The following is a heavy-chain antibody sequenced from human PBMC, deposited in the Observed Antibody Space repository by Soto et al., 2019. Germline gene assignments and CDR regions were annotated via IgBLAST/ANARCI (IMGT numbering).Heavy chain of an antibody. CDR1: GITFGNRA. CDR3: ARGSKASYPGSRIFDF. V-gene: IGHV3-23*01. CDR2: ITDNGGDA. D-gene: IGHD3-10*01. Sequence: GGSLRLSCVASGITFGNRAMSWVRQAPGEGLEWVSAITDNGGDAKYADSVRGRFAIPRDNSKNTLYLQMSSLRAEDSAVYYCARGSKASYPGSRIFDFWGRGTLVTVSS. J-gene: IGHJ4*02.